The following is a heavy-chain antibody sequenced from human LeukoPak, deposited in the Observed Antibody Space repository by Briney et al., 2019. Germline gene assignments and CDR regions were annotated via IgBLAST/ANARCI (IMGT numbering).Heavy chain of an antibody. D-gene: IGHD2-15*01. CDR1: GGSFSGYY. J-gene: IGHJ3*02. V-gene: IGHV4-34*01. Sequence: PSETLSLTCAVYGGSFSGYYWSWIRQPPGKGLEWIGEINHSGSTNYNPSLKSRVTISVDTSRNQFSLKLSSVTAADTAVYYCARDKGYCSGGSCHDAFDIWGQGTMVTVSS. CDR2: INHSGST. CDR3: ARDKGYCSGGSCHDAFDI.